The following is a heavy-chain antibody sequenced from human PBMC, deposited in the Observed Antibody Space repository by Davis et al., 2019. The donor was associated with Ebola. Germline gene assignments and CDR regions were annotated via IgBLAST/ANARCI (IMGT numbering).Heavy chain of an antibody. J-gene: IGHJ6*02. D-gene: IGHD6-19*01. CDR2: IKQDGSEK. CDR1: GFTFSSYW. V-gene: IGHV3-7*01. Sequence: PGGSLRLSCAASGFTFSSYWMSWARQAPGKGLEWVANIKQDGSEKYYVDSVKGRFTISRDNAKNSLYLQMNRLRAEDTAVYYCASDSSSGWTGMDVWGQGTTVTVSS. CDR3: ASDSSSGWTGMDV.